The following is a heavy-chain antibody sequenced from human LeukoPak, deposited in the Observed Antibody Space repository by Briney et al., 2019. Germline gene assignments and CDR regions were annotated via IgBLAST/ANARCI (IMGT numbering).Heavy chain of an antibody. CDR1: GFTFDDYG. CDR3: ARASGSYDPYYYYYMDV. Sequence: PGGSLRLSCAASGFTFDDYGMSWVRQAPGKGLEWVSGINWNGGSTGYVDSVKGRFTISRDNAKNSLYLQMNSLRAEDTALYYCARASGSYDPYYYYYMDVWGKGTTVTVSS. V-gene: IGHV3-20*04. CDR2: INWNGGST. D-gene: IGHD1-26*01. J-gene: IGHJ6*03.